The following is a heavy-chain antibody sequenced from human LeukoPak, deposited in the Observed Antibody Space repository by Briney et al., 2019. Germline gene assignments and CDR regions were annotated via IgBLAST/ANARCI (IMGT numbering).Heavy chain of an antibody. CDR1: GFIFRSQT. Sequence: GGSLRLSCAASGFIFRSQTMNWVRQAPGQGLEWVSSVSGSSTSKHYTDSVKGRFTISRDNDNNALYLQMNYVRAEDTAVYYCASGGLTSMYWGQGTLVTVSS. CDR2: VSGSSTSK. V-gene: IGHV3-21*01. D-gene: IGHD1-14*01. CDR3: ASGGLTSMY. J-gene: IGHJ4*02.